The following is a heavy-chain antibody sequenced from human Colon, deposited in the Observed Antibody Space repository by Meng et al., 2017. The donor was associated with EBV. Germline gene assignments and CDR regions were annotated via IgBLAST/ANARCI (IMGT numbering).Heavy chain of an antibody. CDR1: GGSFSGYY. J-gene: IGHJ5*02. V-gene: IGHV4-34*01. D-gene: IGHD3-10*01. CDR3: ARDRARLIKYNWFDT. CDR2: INHSGST. Sequence: QVQLQQWGAGLLKPSXXLSLTXAVYGGSFSGYYWTWIRQPPGKGLEWIGEINHSGSTNYNPSLKSRVTISVDTSKNQFSLKVTSVNAADTAVYYCARDRARLIKYNWFDTWGQGTLVTVSS.